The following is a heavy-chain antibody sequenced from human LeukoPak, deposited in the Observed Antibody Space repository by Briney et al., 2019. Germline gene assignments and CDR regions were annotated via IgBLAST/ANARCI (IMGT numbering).Heavy chain of an antibody. D-gene: IGHD3-22*01. Sequence: ASVKVSCKASGYTLTAYYLHWVRQAPGQGLEWMGRINPNSGGTTYAQKFQGRVTMTRDTSIGTAYTELSSLRSDDTALYYCARPYYESSGLYVDAFDICGQGTMVTVSS. V-gene: IGHV1-2*06. CDR2: INPNSGGT. J-gene: IGHJ3*02. CDR3: ARPYYESSGLYVDAFDI. CDR1: GYTLTAYY.